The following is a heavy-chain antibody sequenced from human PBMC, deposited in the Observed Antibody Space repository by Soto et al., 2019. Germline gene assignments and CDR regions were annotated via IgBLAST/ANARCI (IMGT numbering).Heavy chain of an antibody. CDR3: AKDYFFDPKRYFDY. V-gene: IGHV3-23*01. CDR1: GFTFSGYA. CDR2: ISGSGGST. Sequence: LRLSCAASGFTFSGYAMSWVRQAPGKGLEWVSAISGSGGSTYYADSVKGRFTISRDNSKNTLYLQMNSLRAEDTAVYYCAKDYFFDPKRYFDYWGQGTLVTV. J-gene: IGHJ4*02. D-gene: IGHD3-9*01.